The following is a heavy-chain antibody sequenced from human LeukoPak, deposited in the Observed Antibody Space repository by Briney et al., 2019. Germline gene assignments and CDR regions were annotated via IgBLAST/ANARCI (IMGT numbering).Heavy chain of an antibody. Sequence: SETLSLTCAVYGGSFSGYYWSWIRQPPGKGLEWIGEINHSGSTYYNPSLKSRVTISVDRSKNQFSLKLSSVTAADTAVYYCARGGGDSSGYYNPYYFDYWGQGTLVTVSS. CDR3: ARGGGDSSGYYNPYYFDY. CDR1: GGSFSGYY. CDR2: INHSGST. D-gene: IGHD3-22*01. V-gene: IGHV4-34*01. J-gene: IGHJ4*02.